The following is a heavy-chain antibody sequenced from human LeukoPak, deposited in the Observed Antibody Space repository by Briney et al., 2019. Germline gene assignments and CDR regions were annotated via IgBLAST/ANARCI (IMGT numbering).Heavy chain of an antibody. CDR1: GYTFTSYY. Sequence: ASVKVSCKASGYTFTSYYMHWVRQAPGQGLEWMGIINPSGGSTSYAQKFQGRVTMTRDTSTSTVYMELSSLRSEDTAVYYCARQTGGYSTYYYYYYMDVWGKGTTVTVSS. V-gene: IGHV1-46*01. D-gene: IGHD3-3*01. CDR2: INPSGGST. CDR3: ARQTGGYSTYYYYYYMDV. J-gene: IGHJ6*03.